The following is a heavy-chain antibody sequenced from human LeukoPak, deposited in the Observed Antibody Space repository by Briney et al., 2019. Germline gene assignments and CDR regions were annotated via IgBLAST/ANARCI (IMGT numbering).Heavy chain of an antibody. CDR3: ARDSSHHHYYMDV. Sequence: PSQTLSLTCTVSGGSISSGSYYWSWIRQPAGKGLEWIGRIYTSGSTNYNPSLKSRVTISVDTSKNQFSLKLSSVTAADTAVYYCARDSSHHHYYMDVWGKGTTVTVSS. J-gene: IGHJ6*03. V-gene: IGHV4-61*02. D-gene: IGHD1-14*01. CDR2: IYTSGST. CDR1: GGSISSGSYY.